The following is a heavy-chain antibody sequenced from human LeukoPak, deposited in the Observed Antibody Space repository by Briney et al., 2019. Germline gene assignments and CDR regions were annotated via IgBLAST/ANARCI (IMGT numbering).Heavy chain of an antibody. D-gene: IGHD6-19*01. Sequence: GGSLRLSCAASGFTFSSYAMSWVRQAPGKGLEWVSAISGSGDSTYYADSVKGRFTISRDNSKNTLYLQMNSLKTEDTAIYYCTTDQQQWLFDYWGQGTLVTVSS. CDR1: GFTFSSYA. CDR3: TTDQQQWLFDY. CDR2: ISGSGDST. V-gene: IGHV3-23*01. J-gene: IGHJ4*02.